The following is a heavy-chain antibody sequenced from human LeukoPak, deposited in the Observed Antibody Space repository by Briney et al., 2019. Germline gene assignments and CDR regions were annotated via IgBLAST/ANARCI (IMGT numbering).Heavy chain of an antibody. CDR2: MNPNSGNT. Sequence: GASVKVSCKASGYTSTSYGISWVRQATGQGLEWMGWMNPNSGNTGYAQKFQGRVTITRNTSISTAYMELSSLRSEDTAVYYCARGDVAAAGTDYWGQGTLVTVSS. CDR1: GYTSTSYG. CDR3: ARGDVAAAGTDY. V-gene: IGHV1-8*03. J-gene: IGHJ4*02. D-gene: IGHD6-13*01.